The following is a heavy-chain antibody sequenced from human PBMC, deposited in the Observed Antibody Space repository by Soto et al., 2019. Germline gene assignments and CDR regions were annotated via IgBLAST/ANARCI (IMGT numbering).Heavy chain of an antibody. J-gene: IGHJ3*02. D-gene: IGHD3-9*01. V-gene: IGHV3-21*01. CDR3: ARGDILTGYSDGYAFDI. Sequence: GGSLRLSCAASGFTFSSYSMNWVRQAPGKGLEWVSSISSSSSYIYYADSVKGRFTISRDNAKNSLYLQMNSLRAEDTAVYYCARGDILTGYSDGYAFDIWGQGTMVTVSS. CDR2: ISSSSSYI. CDR1: GFTFSSYS.